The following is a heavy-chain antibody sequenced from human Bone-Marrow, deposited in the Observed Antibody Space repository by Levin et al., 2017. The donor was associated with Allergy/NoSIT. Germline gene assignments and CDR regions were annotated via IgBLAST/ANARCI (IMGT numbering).Heavy chain of an antibody. J-gene: IGHJ3*02. CDR2: ISYDGSNK. CDR3: ARDAPTDTAMVTLMTAFEI. D-gene: IGHD5-18*01. V-gene: IGHV3-30-3*01. Sequence: GGRDVPGKGLEWVAVISYDGSNKYYADSVKGRFTISRDNSKNTLYLQMNSLRAEDTAVYYCARDAPTDTAMVTLMTAFEIWGQGTMVTVSS.